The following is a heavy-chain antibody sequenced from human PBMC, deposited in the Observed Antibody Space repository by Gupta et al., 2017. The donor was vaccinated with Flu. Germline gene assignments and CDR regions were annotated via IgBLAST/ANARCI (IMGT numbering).Heavy chain of an antibody. Sequence: QVQLVESGGGVVQPGRSLRLSCAASGFTFSSYGMHWVRQAPGKGLEWVAIISYDGSNKYYADSVKGRFTISRDNSKNTLYLQMNSLRAEDTAVYYCAKALHRPQLSITVTSLDYWGQGTLVTVSS. J-gene: IGHJ4*02. D-gene: IGHD4-17*01. CDR1: GFTFSSYG. V-gene: IGHV3-30*18. CDR2: ISYDGSNK. CDR3: AKALHRPQLSITVTSLDY.